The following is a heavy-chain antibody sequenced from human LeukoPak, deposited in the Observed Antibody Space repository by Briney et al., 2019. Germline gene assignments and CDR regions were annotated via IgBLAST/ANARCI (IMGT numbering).Heavy chain of an antibody. Sequence: GASVKVSCKASGYTFAGYYIHWVRQAPGQGLEWMGWINPNSGGTDYARNLQGRVTMTRDTSINTAYMDLNRLRSDDTAVYYCARVLYLVGGTYFGYWGQGTLVTVSS. CDR1: GYTFAGYY. D-gene: IGHD4-23*01. J-gene: IGHJ4*02. CDR2: INPNSGGT. CDR3: ARVLYLVGGTYFGY. V-gene: IGHV1-2*02.